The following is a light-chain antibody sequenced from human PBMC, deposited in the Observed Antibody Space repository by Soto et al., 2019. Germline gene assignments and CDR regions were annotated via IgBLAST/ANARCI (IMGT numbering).Light chain of an antibody. CDR2: AAS. V-gene: IGKV3-15*01. CDR1: QTVGSN. Sequence: EIVMTQSPATLSVSPGERATLSCRASQTVGSNLAWYQQKAGQAPRLLIFAASARATGIPARFSGSGSGTEFTLTINTLQPEDFAVYYCQQYYQWPSYTFGQGTKVDI. CDR3: QQYYQWPSYT. J-gene: IGKJ2*01.